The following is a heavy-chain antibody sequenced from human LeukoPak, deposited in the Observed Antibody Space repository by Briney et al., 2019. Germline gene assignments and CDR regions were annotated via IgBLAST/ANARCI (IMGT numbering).Heavy chain of an antibody. Sequence: SETLSLTCTVSGGSINSYYWSWIRQPPGKGLEWIGSIYYSGSTYYNPSLKSRVTISVDTSKNQFSLKLSSVTAADTAVYYCARAGRGSSYYYYYMDVWGKGTTVTVS. CDR1: GGSINSYY. J-gene: IGHJ6*03. D-gene: IGHD3-10*01. CDR3: ARAGRGSSYYYYYMDV. V-gene: IGHV4-39*07. CDR2: IYYSGST.